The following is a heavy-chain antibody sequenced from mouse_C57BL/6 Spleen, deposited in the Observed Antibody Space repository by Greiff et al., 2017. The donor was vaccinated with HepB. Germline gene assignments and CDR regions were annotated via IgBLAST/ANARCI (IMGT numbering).Heavy chain of an antibody. CDR3: ARNDYDYFDY. Sequence: ESGPGLVKPSQSLSLTCSVTGYSITSGYYWNWIRQFPGNKLEWMGYISYDGSNNYNPSLKNRISITRDTSKNQFFLKLNSVTTEDTSTYYCARNDYDYFDYWGQGTTLTVSS. CDR1: GYSITSGYY. D-gene: IGHD2-4*01. J-gene: IGHJ2*01. V-gene: IGHV3-6*01. CDR2: ISYDGSN.